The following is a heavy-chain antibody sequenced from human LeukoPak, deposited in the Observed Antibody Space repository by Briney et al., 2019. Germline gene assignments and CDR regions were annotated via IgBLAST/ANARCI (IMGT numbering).Heavy chain of an antibody. J-gene: IGHJ6*02. CDR3: AEPARGYYYYGMDV. V-gene: IGHV3-23*01. D-gene: IGHD3-10*01. CDR2: ISGSGGST. CDR1: GFTFSSYA. Sequence: GGSLRLSCAASGFTFSSYAMSWVRQAPGKGLEWVSAISGSGGSTYYADSVKGRFTISRDNSKNTLYLQMNSLRAEDTAVYYCAEPARGYYYYGMDVWGQGTTVTVSS.